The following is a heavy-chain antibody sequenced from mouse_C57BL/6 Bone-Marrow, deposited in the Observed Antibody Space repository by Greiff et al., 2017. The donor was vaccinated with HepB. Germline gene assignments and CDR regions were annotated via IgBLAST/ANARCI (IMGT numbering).Heavy chain of an antibody. CDR3: ASQYYGSTWLAY. V-gene: IGHV7-3*01. Sequence: EVQGVESGGGLVQPGGSLSLSCAASGFTFTDYYMSWVRQPPGKALEWLGFIRNKANGYTTEYSASVKGRFTISRDNSQSILYLQMNALRAEDSATYYCASQYYGSTWLAYWGQGTLVTVSA. D-gene: IGHD1-1*01. CDR1: GFTFTDYY. J-gene: IGHJ3*01. CDR2: IRNKANGYTT.